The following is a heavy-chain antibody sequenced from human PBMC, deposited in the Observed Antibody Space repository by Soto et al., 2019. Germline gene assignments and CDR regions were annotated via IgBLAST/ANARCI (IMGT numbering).Heavy chain of an antibody. Sequence: ASVKVSCKASGYTFTSYDINWVRQATGQGLEWMGWMNPNSGNTGYAQKFQGRVTMTRNTSISTAYMELSSLRSEDTAVYYCARGTVTTPRYYYYYMDVWGKGTTVTVS. V-gene: IGHV1-8*01. J-gene: IGHJ6*03. CDR3: ARGTVTTPRYYYYYMDV. CDR2: MNPNSGNT. D-gene: IGHD4-4*01. CDR1: GYTFTSYD.